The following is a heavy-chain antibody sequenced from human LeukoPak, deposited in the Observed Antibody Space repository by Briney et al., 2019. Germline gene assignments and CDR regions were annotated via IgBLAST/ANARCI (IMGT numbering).Heavy chain of an antibody. CDR2: IYSSGGT. Sequence: SETLSLTCSVSGGSISSISYYWGWIRQPPGKGLEWIGNIYSSGGTYNNPSLKSRVIISVDTSKNQFSLKLTSVTAADTAVYYCARQGVVGATGFDYWGQGTLVTVSS. V-gene: IGHV4-39*01. D-gene: IGHD1-26*01. CDR3: ARQGVVGATGFDY. CDR1: GGSISSISYY. J-gene: IGHJ4*02.